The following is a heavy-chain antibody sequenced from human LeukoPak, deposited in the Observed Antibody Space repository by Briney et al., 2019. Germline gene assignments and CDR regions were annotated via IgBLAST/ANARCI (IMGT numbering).Heavy chain of an antibody. CDR1: GFTVSSNY. CDR2: IHKNAIT. D-gene: IGHD3-10*01. CDR3: ARSLRVRGVPDYMDV. V-gene: IGHV3-53*01. Sequence: GGSLRLSCAASGFTVSSNYMTWVRQAPGKGLEWVSVIHKNAITYYADTVKGRFTISRDNSKNMLYLQMNRLRAEDTAVYYCARSLRVRGVPDYMDVWGKGTTVIISS. J-gene: IGHJ6*03.